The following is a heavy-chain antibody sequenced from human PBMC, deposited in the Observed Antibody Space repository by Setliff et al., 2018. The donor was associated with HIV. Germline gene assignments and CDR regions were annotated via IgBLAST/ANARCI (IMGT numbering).Heavy chain of an antibody. CDR1: GFTFSSYW. J-gene: IGHJ3*02. D-gene: IGHD1-26*01. CDR3: AASGSIYGGAYDI. Sequence: GESLRLSCAASGFTFSSYWMHWVRQVPGKGPVWVSRINSDESSTSYLDSVNGRFTISRDNSKNTLYLQMNNLRAEDTAVYFCAASGSIYGGAYDIWGQGTMVTVSS. CDR2: INSDESST. V-gene: IGHV3-74*01.